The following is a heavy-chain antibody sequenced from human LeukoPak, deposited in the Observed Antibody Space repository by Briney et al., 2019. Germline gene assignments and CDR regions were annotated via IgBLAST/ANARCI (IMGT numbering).Heavy chain of an antibody. CDR3: AREQGWAAAAPDAFDI. Sequence: PSETLSLTCSVSGGSIITYYWSWVRQPPGKGLEWIGYIYYSGSTNYNPSLKSRVTISLDTSKNQFSLRLSSVTAADTAVYYCAREQGWAAAAPDAFDIWGQGTMVTVSS. CDR2: IYYSGST. D-gene: IGHD6-13*01. J-gene: IGHJ3*02. V-gene: IGHV4-59*01. CDR1: GGSIITYY.